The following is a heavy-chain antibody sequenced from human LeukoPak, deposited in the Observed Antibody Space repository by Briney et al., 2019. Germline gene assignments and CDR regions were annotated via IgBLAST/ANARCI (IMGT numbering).Heavy chain of an antibody. V-gene: IGHV4-34*01. J-gene: IGHJ4*02. D-gene: IGHD3-22*01. CDR3: ARVPNPYYYDSSGYLDY. CDR2: INHSGST. CDR1: GGSFSGYY. Sequence: SETLSLTCAVYGGSFSGYYWSWIRQPPGKGLEWIGEINHSGSTNYDPSLKSRVTTSVDTSKNQFSLKLSSVIAADTAVYYCARVPNPYYYDSSGYLDYWGQGTLVTVSS.